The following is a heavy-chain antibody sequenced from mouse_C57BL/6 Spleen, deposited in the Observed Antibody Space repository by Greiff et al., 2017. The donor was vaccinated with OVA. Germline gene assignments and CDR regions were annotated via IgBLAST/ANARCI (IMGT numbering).Heavy chain of an antibody. J-gene: IGHJ4*01. CDR1: GYTFTSYW. CDR2: IDPSDSYT. Sequence: VQLQQPGAELVKPGASVKLSCKASGYTFTSYWMQWVKQRPGQGLEWIGEIDPSDSYTNYNQKFKGKATLTVDTSSSTAYMQLSSLTSEDSAVYYCARRASITTVVAPMDYWGQGTSVTFSS. CDR3: ARRASITTVVAPMDY. D-gene: IGHD1-1*01. V-gene: IGHV1-50*01.